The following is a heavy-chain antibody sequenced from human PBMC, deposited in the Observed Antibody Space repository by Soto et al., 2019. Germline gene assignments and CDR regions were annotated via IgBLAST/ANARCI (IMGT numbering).Heavy chain of an antibody. CDR3: ARGLRNDNSDYSPFDY. CDR1: GFTFSSYS. J-gene: IGHJ4*02. V-gene: IGHV1-3*01. D-gene: IGHD5-12*01. CDR2: ITADKGDR. Sequence: QVQLVQSAAEVKEPGASVKLSCKASGFTFSSYSLQWLRQAPGQGLEWMGWITADKGDRAYSQKFQGRVSITRDTSASMAYMELSSLRSEDTAVYFCARGLRNDNSDYSPFDYWGQGTLVTVSS.